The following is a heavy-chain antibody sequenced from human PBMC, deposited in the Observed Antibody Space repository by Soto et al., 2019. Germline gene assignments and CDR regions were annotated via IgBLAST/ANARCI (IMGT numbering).Heavy chain of an antibody. CDR3: AKLTSYDYIWGSYRYVADFDY. CDR2: ISYDGSNK. CDR1: GFTFSSYG. Sequence: GGSLRLSCAASGFTFSSYGMHWVRQAPGKGLEWVAVISYDGSNKYYADSVKGRFTISRDNSKNTLYLQMNSLRAEDTAVYYCAKLTSYDYIWGSYRYVADFDYWGQGTLVTVSS. J-gene: IGHJ4*02. D-gene: IGHD3-16*02. V-gene: IGHV3-30*18.